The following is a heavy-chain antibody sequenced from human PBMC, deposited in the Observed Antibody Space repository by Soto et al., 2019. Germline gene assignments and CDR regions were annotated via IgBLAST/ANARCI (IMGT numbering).Heavy chain of an antibody. CDR1: GFTFNSHA. D-gene: IGHD2-15*01. CDR2: ISNDGTRK. CDR3: ARDRIDTWSFDY. J-gene: IGHJ4*02. Sequence: GGSLRLSCAASGFTFNSHAMHWVRQAPDKGLEWVAFISNDGTRKYYGDSVKGRLTISRDQSQNTVFLQMNSLRAEDTAVYYCARDRIDTWSFDYWGRGTLGTVSS. V-gene: IGHV3-30*03.